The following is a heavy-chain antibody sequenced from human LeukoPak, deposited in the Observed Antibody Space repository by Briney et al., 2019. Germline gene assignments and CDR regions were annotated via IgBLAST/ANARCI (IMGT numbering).Heavy chain of an antibody. Sequence: GGSLRLSCAGSGFTFDDYAMHWVRQAPGKGLEWVSYITGDGGRTYYADSVKGRFTIFRDSSRNSLFLQMNSLRTEDTALYYCAKPGVATAHHPWKNWGQGTLVTVSS. D-gene: IGHD2-8*01. CDR2: ITGDGGRT. J-gene: IGHJ4*02. CDR1: GFTFDDYA. CDR3: AKPGVATAHHPWKN. V-gene: IGHV3-43*02.